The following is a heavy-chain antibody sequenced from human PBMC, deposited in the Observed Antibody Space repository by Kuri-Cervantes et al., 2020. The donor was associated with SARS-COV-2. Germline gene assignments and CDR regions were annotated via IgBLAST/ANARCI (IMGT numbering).Heavy chain of an antibody. CDR2: FDPEDGET. V-gene: IGHV1-24*01. CDR1: GYTLTELS. Sequence: ASVKVSCKVSGYTLTELSMHWVRQAPGKGLEWMGGFDPEDGETIYAQKFQGRVTITTDESTSTAYMELSSLRSEDTAVYYCARSPPGCSGGSCYSGKIFDPWGQGTLVTVSS. J-gene: IGHJ5*02. D-gene: IGHD2-15*01. CDR3: ARSPPGCSGGSCYSGKIFDP.